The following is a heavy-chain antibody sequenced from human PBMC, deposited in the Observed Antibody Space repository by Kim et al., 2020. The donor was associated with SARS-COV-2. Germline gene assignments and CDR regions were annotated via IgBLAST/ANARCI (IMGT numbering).Heavy chain of an antibody. CDR2: IIPIFGTP. CDR1: GGTFSSYA. J-gene: IGHJ6*03. Sequence: SVKVSCKASGGTFSSYAISWVRQAPGQGLEWMGGIIPIFGTPNYAQKFKGRVTITADESTTTAYMELSSLRSDDTAVYYCARSALASKNYDYYYINVWGKGTTVTASS. CDR3: ARSALASKNYDYYYINV. V-gene: IGHV1-69*13.